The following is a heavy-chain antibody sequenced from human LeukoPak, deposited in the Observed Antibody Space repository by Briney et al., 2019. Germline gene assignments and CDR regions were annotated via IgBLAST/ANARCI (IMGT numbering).Heavy chain of an antibody. CDR2: ISYDGSNK. CDR3: AKDKGGGSYSFDY. V-gene: IGHV3-30*18. Sequence: GGSLRLSCAASGFTFSSYGMHWVRQAPGKGLEWVAVISYDGSNKYYADSVKGRFTISRGNSKNTLYLQMNSLRAEDTAVYYCAKDKGGGSYSFDYWGQGTLVTVSS. D-gene: IGHD2-15*01. J-gene: IGHJ4*02. CDR1: GFTFSSYG.